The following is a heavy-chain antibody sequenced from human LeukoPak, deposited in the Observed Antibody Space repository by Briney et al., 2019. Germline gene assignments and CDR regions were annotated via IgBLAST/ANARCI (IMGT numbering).Heavy chain of an antibody. V-gene: IGHV3-11*01. J-gene: IGHJ5*02. D-gene: IGHD3-10*01. CDR1: GFTFSKYY. CDR2: IVNSGGTT. Sequence: GGSLRLSCAASGFTFSKYYMSWIRQAPGKGLEWISYIVNSGGTTSYADSVQGRFTISSDDAKNSLYLQMSSLRAEDTAVYYCAGGYGSGSYSAWGQGIPVTVSS. CDR3: AGGYGSGSYSA.